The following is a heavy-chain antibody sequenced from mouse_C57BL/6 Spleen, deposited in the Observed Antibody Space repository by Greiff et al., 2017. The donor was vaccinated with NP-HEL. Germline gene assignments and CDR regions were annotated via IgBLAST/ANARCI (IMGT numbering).Heavy chain of an antibody. CDR3: ARSYYDYDGGNYFDY. D-gene: IGHD2-4*01. CDR2: IHPNSGST. V-gene: IGHV1-64*01. Sequence: QVQLQQPGAELEKPGASVKLSCKASGYTFTSYWMHWVKQRPGQGLEWIGMIHPNSGSTNYNEKFKSKATLTVDKSSSTAYMQLSSLTSEDSAVYYCARSYYDYDGGNYFDYWGQGTTLTVSS. J-gene: IGHJ2*01. CDR1: GYTFTSYW.